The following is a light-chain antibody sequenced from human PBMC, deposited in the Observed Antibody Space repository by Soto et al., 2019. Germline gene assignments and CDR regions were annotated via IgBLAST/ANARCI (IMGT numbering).Light chain of an antibody. Sequence: ETVLTQSLGTLPLCPGERATLSCRASQSVSNNYLAWYQQKPGQAPRLLIYGASNRATGIPDRFSGSGSGTDFTLTISRLEPEDFALYYCQQYHTSPLTFGQASIVDIK. CDR3: QQYHTSPLT. J-gene: IGKJ1*01. CDR2: GAS. CDR1: QSVSNNY. V-gene: IGKV3-20*01.